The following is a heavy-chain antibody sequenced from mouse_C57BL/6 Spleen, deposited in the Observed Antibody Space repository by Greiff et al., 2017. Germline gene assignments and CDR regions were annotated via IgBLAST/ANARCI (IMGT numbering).Heavy chain of an antibody. CDR1: GYTFTSYW. J-gene: IGHJ2*01. D-gene: IGHD1-1*01. CDR2: IYPSDSET. CDR3: AREGYGSSY. Sequence: QVHVKQPGAELVRPGSSVKLSCKASGYTFTSYWMDWVKQRPGQGLEWIGNIYPSDSETHYNQKFKDKATLTVDKSSSTAYMQLSSLTSEDSAVYYCAREGYGSSYWGQGTTLTVSS. V-gene: IGHV1-61*01.